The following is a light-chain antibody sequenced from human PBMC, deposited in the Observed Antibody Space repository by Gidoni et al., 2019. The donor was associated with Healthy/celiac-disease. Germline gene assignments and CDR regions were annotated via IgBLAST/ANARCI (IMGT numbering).Light chain of an antibody. V-gene: IGLV3-1*01. CDR2: QDS. CDR3: QAWDSSIVV. CDR1: KLGDKY. J-gene: IGLJ2*01. Sequence: YELTQPPSVSVSPGQTASITCSGDKLGDKYACWYQQKPGQSPVLVIYQDSKRPSGIPERFSGSNSGNTATLTISGTQAMDEADYYCQAWDSSIVVFGGGTKLTVL.